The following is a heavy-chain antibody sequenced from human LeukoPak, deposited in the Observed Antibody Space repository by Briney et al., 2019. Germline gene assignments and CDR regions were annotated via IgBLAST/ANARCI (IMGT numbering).Heavy chain of an antibody. CDR2: ISGSGGST. Sequence: PGGSLRLSCAASGFTFSSYAMSWVRQAPGKGLEWVSAISGSGGSTYYADSVKGRFTISRDNSKNTLYLQMNSLRAEDTAVYYCAKHRSLHDYSNYFHWFDPWGQGTLVTVSS. J-gene: IGHJ5*02. D-gene: IGHD4-11*01. CDR1: GFTFSSYA. CDR3: AKHRSLHDYSNYFHWFDP. V-gene: IGHV3-23*01.